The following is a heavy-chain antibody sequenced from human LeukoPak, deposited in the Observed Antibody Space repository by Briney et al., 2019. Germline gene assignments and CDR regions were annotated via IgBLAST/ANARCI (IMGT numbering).Heavy chain of an antibody. V-gene: IGHV3-30*02. CDR1: GFTFSSYG. CDR2: IRYDGSNK. CDR3: AKDLIAAAGTYYYYYYMDV. D-gene: IGHD6-13*01. J-gene: IGHJ6*03. Sequence: PGGSLRLSSAASGFTFSSYGMHWVRQAPGKGLEWVAFIRYDGSNKYYADSVKGRFTISRDNSKNTLYLQMNSLRAEDTAVYYCAKDLIAAAGTYYYYYYMDVWGKGTTVTVSS.